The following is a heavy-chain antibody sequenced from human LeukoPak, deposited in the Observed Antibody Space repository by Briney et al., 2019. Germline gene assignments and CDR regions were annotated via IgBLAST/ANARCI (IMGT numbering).Heavy chain of an antibody. CDR1: GYTFTSYY. D-gene: IGHD6-13*01. CDR3: ARDLFSPDEWAAGLP. V-gene: IGHV1-46*01. Sequence: GASVKVSCKASGYTFTSYYMHWVRQAPGQGLEWMGIINPSGGSTGYAQKFQGRVTMTRDTSTSTVYMELSSLRSEDTAVYYCARDLFSPDEWAAGLPWGQGTLVTVSS. CDR2: INPSGGST. J-gene: IGHJ5*02.